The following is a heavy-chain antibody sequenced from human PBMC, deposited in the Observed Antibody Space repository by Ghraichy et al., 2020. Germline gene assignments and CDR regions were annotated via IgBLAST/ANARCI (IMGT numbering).Heavy chain of an antibody. V-gene: IGHV4-4*07. CDR1: GGSISSYY. Sequence: SETLSLTCTVSGGSISSYYWSWIRQPAGKGLEWIGRIYTSGSTNYNPSLKSRVTMSVDTSKNQFSLKLSSVTAADTAVYYCARDSGDRQRYYYYYYYMDVWGKGTTVTVSS. CDR2: IYTSGST. J-gene: IGHJ6*03. D-gene: IGHD3-10*01. CDR3: ARDSGDRQRYYYYYYYMDV.